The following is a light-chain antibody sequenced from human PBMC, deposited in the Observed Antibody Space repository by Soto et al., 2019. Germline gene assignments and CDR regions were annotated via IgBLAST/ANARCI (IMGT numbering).Light chain of an antibody. CDR3: QQLYSHPLT. V-gene: IGKV1-9*01. J-gene: IGKJ4*01. Sequence: MQLNQSPASLYASVGDRVTISCRASQGITSYLAWYQQRPGKAPGLLIYSASTLQSGVPSRFSGSGYGTDFSLTISNLQPEDFATYYCQQLYSHPLTFGGGTKVDIK. CDR1: QGITSY. CDR2: SAS.